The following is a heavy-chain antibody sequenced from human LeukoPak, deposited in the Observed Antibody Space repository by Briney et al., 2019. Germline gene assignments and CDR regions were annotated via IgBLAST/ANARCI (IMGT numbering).Heavy chain of an antibody. J-gene: IGHJ4*02. V-gene: IGHV3-23*01. D-gene: IGHD4-23*01. CDR2: ISGSGGST. CDR3: AKDPALYTTVEVPYFDY. CDR1: GFTFSSYA. Sequence: GGSLRLSCAASGFTFSSYAMSWVRQAPGKGLEWVSAISGSGGSTYYADSVKGRFTISRDNSKNTLYLQMNSLRAEDTAVYYCAKDPALYTTVEVPYFDYWGQGTLVTVSS.